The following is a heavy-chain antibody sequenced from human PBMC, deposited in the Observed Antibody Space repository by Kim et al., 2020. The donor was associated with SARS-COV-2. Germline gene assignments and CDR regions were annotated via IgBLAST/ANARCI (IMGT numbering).Heavy chain of an antibody. D-gene: IGHD3-3*01. Sequence: SETLSLTCTVSGGSISSYYWSWIRQPPGKGLEWIGYIYYSGSTNYNPSLKSRVTISVDTSKNQFSLKLSSVTAADTAVYYCARDSYYDFWSGYPTAGSFDIWGQGTMVTVSS. CDR3: ARDSYYDFWSGYPTAGSFDI. CDR1: GGSISSYY. V-gene: IGHV4-59*01. CDR2: IYYSGST. J-gene: IGHJ3*02.